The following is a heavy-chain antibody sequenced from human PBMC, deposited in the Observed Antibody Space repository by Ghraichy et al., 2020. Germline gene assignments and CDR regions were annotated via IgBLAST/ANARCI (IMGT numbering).Heavy chain of an antibody. V-gene: IGHV3-72*01. CDR3: ARVGYYDTSGDATDAFDI. CDR1: GFTFSDHH. J-gene: IGHJ3*02. Sequence: GESLNISFAASGFTFSDHHMDWVRQAPGKGLEWVGRTRNTAHSYATIYAASVKGRFIISRDDSKNSVYLQMNSLKTEDTAVYYCARVGYYDTSGDATDAFDIWGQGTMVTVSS. CDR2: TRNTAHSYAT. D-gene: IGHD3-22*01.